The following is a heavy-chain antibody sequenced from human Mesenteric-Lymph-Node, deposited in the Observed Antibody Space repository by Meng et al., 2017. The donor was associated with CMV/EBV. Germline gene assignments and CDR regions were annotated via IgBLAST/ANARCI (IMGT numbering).Heavy chain of an antibody. V-gene: IGHV4-39*07. CDR1: SSVTTSYYY. D-gene: IGHD5/OR15-5a*01. CDR3: ARDYSVHGWHKWFDP. Sequence: SSVTTSYYYWAWVRQAPGKGPEWIAGVFYTGTTYYNPSLKSRVTMSVDTSTNQFFLNLYSMTAADTAVYYCARDYSVHGWHKWFDPWGQGILVTVSS. J-gene: IGHJ5*02. CDR2: VFYTGTT.